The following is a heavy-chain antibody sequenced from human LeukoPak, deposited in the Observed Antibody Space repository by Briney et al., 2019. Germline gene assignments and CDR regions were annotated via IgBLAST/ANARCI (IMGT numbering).Heavy chain of an antibody. CDR3: ARFTIFGVGPGYYFDY. CDR2: IYTSGST. V-gene: IGHV4-61*02. J-gene: IGHJ4*02. Sequence: PSQTLSLTYTVSGGSISSGSYYWSWIRQPAGKGLEWIGRIYTSGSTNYNPSLKSRATISVDTSKNQFSLKLSSVTAADTAVYYCARFTIFGVGPGYYFDYWGQGTLVTVSS. D-gene: IGHD3-3*01. CDR1: GGSISSGSYY.